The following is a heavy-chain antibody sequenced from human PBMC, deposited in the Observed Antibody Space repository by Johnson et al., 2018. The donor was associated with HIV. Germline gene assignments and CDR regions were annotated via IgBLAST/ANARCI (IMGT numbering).Heavy chain of an antibody. J-gene: IGHJ3*02. D-gene: IGHD3-16*02. V-gene: IGHV3-7*05. CDR3: AEDLSVYIITFGGVIEGDAFDI. Sequence: VQLVESGGGLVQSGGSPRLSCAASGFTFSRYWMSWVRQAPGKGLEWVANIKEDGSEEYYVDSVKGRFIISRDNAKNSLYLQMNSLRAEDTAVYYCAEDLSVYIITFGGVIEGDAFDIWGQGTMVTVSS. CDR1: GFTFSRYW. CDR2: IKEDGSEE.